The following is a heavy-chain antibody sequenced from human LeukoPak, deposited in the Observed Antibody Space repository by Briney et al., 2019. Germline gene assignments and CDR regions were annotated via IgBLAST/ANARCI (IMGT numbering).Heavy chain of an antibody. V-gene: IGHV1-8*01. J-gene: IGHJ5*02. Sequence: GASVKVSCKASGYTFTSYDINWVRQATGQGLEWMGWMNPNSGNTGYAQKFQGRVTMTRNTSISTAYMELSSLRSEDTAVYYCAREGSLLWFGEPQGVHWFDPWGQGTLVTVSS. CDR3: AREGSLLWFGEPQGVHWFDP. D-gene: IGHD3-10*01. CDR2: MNPNSGNT. CDR1: GYTFTSYD.